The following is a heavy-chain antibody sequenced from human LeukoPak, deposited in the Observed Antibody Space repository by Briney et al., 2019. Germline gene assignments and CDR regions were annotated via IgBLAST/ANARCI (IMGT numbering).Heavy chain of an antibody. CDR2: IYTSGST. V-gene: IGHV4-61*02. Sequence: SETLSLTCTVAGRSISSGSYYWSWIRQPAGKGLEWIGRIYTSGSTNYNPSLKSRVTISVDTSKNQFSLKLSSVTAADTAVYYCASSGSGPFDYWGQGTLVTVSS. CDR3: ASSGSGPFDY. J-gene: IGHJ4*02. D-gene: IGHD3-10*01. CDR1: GRSISSGSYY.